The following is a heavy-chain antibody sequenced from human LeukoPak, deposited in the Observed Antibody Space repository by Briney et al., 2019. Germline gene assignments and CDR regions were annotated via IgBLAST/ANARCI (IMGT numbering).Heavy chain of an antibody. J-gene: IGHJ3*02. CDR2: ISSRSVNT. CDR3: ARVSGYDILTGYYIEGAFDI. CDR1: GFTFSSYG. D-gene: IGHD3-9*01. V-gene: IGHV3-21*01. Sequence: GGSLRLSCAASGFTFSSYGMTWVHQTPGKGLEWVAAISSRSVNTYYADSVKGRFTTSRDNAKNSLYLQMNSLRAEDTAVYYCARVSGYDILTGYYIEGAFDIWGQGTMVTVSS.